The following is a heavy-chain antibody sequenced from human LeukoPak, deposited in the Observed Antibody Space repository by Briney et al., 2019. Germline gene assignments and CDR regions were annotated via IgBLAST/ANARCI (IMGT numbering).Heavy chain of an antibody. CDR2: ISSSSSYI. CDR3: ARHTRNYDILTGYAYYFDY. CDR1: GFTFSSYS. Sequence: GGSLRLSCAVSGFTFSSYSMNWVRQAPGKGLEWVSSISSSSSYIYYADSVKGRFTIPRDNAKNSLYLQMNSLRAEDTAVYYCARHTRNYDILTGYAYYFDYWGQGTLVTVSS. D-gene: IGHD3-9*01. V-gene: IGHV3-21*01. J-gene: IGHJ4*02.